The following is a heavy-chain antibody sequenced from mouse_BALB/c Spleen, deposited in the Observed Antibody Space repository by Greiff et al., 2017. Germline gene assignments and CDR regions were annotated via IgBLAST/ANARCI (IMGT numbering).Heavy chain of an antibody. CDR1: GFTFSSYG. V-gene: IGHV5-6-3*01. CDR3: AREVPFAY. J-gene: IGHJ3*01. Sequence: EVKLMESGGGLVQPGGSLKLSCAASGFTFSSYGMSWVRQTPDKRLELVATINSNGGSTYYPDSVKGRFTISRDNAKNTLYLQMSSLKSEDTAMYYCAREVPFAYWGQGTLVTVSA. CDR2: INSNGGST.